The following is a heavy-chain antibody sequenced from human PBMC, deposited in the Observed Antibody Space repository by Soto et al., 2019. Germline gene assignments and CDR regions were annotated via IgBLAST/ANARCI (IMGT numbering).Heavy chain of an antibody. J-gene: IGHJ6*04. Sequence: HPGGSLRLSCAASGFTFSSYGMHWVRQAPGKGLEWVAVIWYDGSNKYYADSVKGRFTISRDNSKNTLYLQMNSLRAEDTAVYYCARDLRGNNRGVIVKERTVPKYYYYGMDVWGKGTTVTVSS. CDR2: IWYDGSNK. D-gene: IGHD3-10*01. CDR3: ARDLRGNNRGVIVKERTVPKYYYYGMDV. CDR1: GFTFSSYG. V-gene: IGHV3-33*01.